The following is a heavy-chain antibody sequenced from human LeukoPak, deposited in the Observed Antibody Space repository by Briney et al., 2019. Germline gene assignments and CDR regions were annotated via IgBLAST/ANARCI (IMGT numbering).Heavy chain of an antibody. CDR2: IYPGDSDT. Sequence: GASLQISCQGSGSNFANYWIGWVRQLPGKGLEWMGFIYPGDSDTRYSPSFEGQVTISADKSISSAYLQWNSLRASDTAIYYCATHSYGDYSIAYWGQGTLVTVSS. J-gene: IGHJ4*02. V-gene: IGHV5-51*01. CDR1: GSNFANYW. D-gene: IGHD4-17*01. CDR3: ATHSYGDYSIAY.